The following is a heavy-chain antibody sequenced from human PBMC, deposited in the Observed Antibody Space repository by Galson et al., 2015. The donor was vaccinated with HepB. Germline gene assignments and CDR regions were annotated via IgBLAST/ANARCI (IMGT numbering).Heavy chain of an antibody. D-gene: IGHD5-18*01. CDR3: VRDRLKGYSYGGFDY. J-gene: IGHJ4*02. V-gene: IGHV3-33*08. CDR2: IWYDGSNK. CDR1: GFTFSSYG. Sequence: SLRLSCAASGFTFSSYGMHWVRQAPGKGLEWVAVIWYDGSNKYYADSVKGRFTISRDNSKNTLYLQMNSLRAEDTAVYYCVRDRLKGYSYGGFDYWGQGTLVTVSS.